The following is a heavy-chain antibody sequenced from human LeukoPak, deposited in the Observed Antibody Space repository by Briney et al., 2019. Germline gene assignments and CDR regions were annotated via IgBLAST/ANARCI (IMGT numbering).Heavy chain of an antibody. J-gene: IGHJ6*04. CDR3: AKGGQITIFGVVGDV. CDR1: GFTFSDYA. Sequence: PGGSLRLSCAASGFTFSDYAMHWVRQAPGKGLEWVSGISWNSGTIDYADSVQGRFTISRDNAKNSLYLQMNSLRAEDTALYYCAKGGQITIFGVVGDVWGKGTTVTVSS. CDR2: ISWNSGTI. D-gene: IGHD3-3*01. V-gene: IGHV3-9*01.